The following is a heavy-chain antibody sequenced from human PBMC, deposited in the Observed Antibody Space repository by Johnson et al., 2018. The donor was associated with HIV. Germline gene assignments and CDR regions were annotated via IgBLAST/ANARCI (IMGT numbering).Heavy chain of an antibody. CDR2: IYSGGDT. V-gene: IGHV3-53*01. CDR3: ARGAAFDI. CDR1: GFTVSSNY. Sequence: VQLVESGGGLIQPGGSLRLSCAASGFTVSSNYMSWVRQAPGTGLEWVSVIYSGGDTYYAESVKGRFTISRDNFKNTLYLQMNSLKVEDTAVYYCARGAAFDIWGQGTMVIVSS. J-gene: IGHJ3*02.